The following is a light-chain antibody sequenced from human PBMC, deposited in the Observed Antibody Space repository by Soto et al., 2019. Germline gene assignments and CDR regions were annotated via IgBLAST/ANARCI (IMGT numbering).Light chain of an antibody. Sequence: EIVMTQSPATLSVSPGERVALSCRASQSVSSHLAWYQKNPGQAPRLLVYGAFTSDAGIPDRFSGSGSGTEFTLTISSLQSEDFAIYYCQQYNNWTRTFGQGTKVEI. V-gene: IGKV3-15*01. CDR3: QQYNNWTRT. CDR2: GAF. CDR1: QSVSSH. J-gene: IGKJ1*01.